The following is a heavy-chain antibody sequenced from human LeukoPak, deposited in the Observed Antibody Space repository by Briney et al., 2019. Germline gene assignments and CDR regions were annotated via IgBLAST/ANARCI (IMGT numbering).Heavy chain of an antibody. D-gene: IGHD3-10*02. CDR3: ARHVFMFPYYYYMDV. J-gene: IGHJ6*03. Sequence: GESLKISCKGSRYSFTSYWIGWVRQMPGKGLEWMGIIYPGDSDTRYSPSFQGQVTISADKSISTAYLQWSSLKASDTAMYYCARHVFMFPYYYYMDVWGKGTTVTVSS. V-gene: IGHV5-51*01. CDR1: RYSFTSYW. CDR2: IYPGDSDT.